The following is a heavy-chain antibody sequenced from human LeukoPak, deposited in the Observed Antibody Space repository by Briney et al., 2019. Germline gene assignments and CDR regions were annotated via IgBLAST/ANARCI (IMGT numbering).Heavy chain of an antibody. Sequence: ASVKVSCKASGYTFTGYYIHWVRHASGQGLEWMGWINDNSGGTNYAQKFQGRVTMTRDTSSSTAYMELSRLRFDDTVVYYCARGPRITIFGVVMANDAFDIWGQGTMVTVSS. D-gene: IGHD3-3*01. V-gene: IGHV1-2*02. J-gene: IGHJ3*02. CDR1: GYTFTGYY. CDR3: ARGPRITIFGVVMANDAFDI. CDR2: INDNSGGT.